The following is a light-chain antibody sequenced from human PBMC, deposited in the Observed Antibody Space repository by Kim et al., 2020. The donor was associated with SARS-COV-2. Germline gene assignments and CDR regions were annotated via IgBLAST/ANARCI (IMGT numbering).Light chain of an antibody. Sequence: QGVTISCSGSSSNVGADYDVQWYQQLPGTAPKLLIYGNTNRPSGVPDRISGSKSGTSASLAITGLQAEDEADYYCQSYDSSLSGSVFGGGTQLTVL. CDR2: GNT. CDR1: SSNVGADYD. V-gene: IGLV1-40*01. CDR3: QSYDSSLSGSV. J-gene: IGLJ3*02.